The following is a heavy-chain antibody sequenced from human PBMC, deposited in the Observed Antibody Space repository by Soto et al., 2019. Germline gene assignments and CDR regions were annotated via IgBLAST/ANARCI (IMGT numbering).Heavy chain of an antibody. CDR2: ISGSGGTT. CDR1: GFTFENYA. J-gene: IGHJ6*02. D-gene: IGHD3-3*01. CDR3: AKDSWAIFGVPAGEYYAMDV. Sequence: EVQLLESGGAPVQSGGSRRLSCVASGFTFENYAMSWVRQAPGKGLEWVSAISGSGGTTYYSDSVKGRFTISRDNSKNTVYLQMNDLRVEDAAEYFCAKDSWAIFGVPAGEYYAMDVWGQGTTVTVSS. V-gene: IGHV3-23*01.